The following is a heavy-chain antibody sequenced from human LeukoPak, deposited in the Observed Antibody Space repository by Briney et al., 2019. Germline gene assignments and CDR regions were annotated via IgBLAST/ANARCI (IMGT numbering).Heavy chain of an antibody. J-gene: IGHJ4*02. D-gene: IGHD3/OR15-3a*01. CDR3: ARDQDWAFEY. CDR1: GFTFSTYT. Sequence: GGSLRLSCAASGFTFSTYTMNWVRQAPGKGLEWVSYITTSSSGIFYADSVKGRFTISRDNAKNSLYLQMSSLRAEDTTVYYCARDQDWAFEYWAREPWSPSPQ. CDR2: ITTSSSGI. V-gene: IGHV3-48*04.